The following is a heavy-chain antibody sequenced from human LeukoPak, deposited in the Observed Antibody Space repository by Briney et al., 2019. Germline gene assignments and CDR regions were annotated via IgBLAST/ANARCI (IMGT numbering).Heavy chain of an antibody. V-gene: IGHV1-69*04. D-gene: IGHD3-22*01. CDR2: IIPILGIA. CDR1: GGTFSSYA. CDR3: ARVSRPYYDSRGGWFDP. J-gene: IGHJ5*02. Sequence: EASVKVSCKASGGTFSSYAISWVRQAPGQGLEWMGRIIPILGIANYAQKFQGRVTITADKSTSTAYMELSSLRSEDTAVYYCARVSRPYYDSRGGWFDPWGQGTLVTVSS.